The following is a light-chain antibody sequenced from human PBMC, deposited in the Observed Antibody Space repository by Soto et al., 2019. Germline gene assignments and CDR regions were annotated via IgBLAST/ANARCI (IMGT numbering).Light chain of an antibody. J-gene: IGKJ1*01. CDR2: GAS. V-gene: IGKV3-20*01. CDR1: QSVSSSY. Sequence: EIVLTQSPGTLSLSPGERATLSCRASQSVSSSYLAWYQQKPGQAPRPRIYGASSRAIGIPDRFSGSGSGTDFTLTISRLEPEDFAVYYCQQYGSSPWTFGQGTKV. CDR3: QQYGSSPWT.